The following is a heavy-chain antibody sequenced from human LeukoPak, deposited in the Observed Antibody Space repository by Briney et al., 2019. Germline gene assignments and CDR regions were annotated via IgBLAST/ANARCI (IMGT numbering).Heavy chain of an antibody. D-gene: IGHD3-22*01. CDR3: ASTYYYDRTFDY. V-gene: IGHV3-23*01. CDR2: ISAHSGTT. CDR1: GFTFSTYA. Sequence: GGSLRLSCAASGFTFSTYAMSWVRQAPGKGLEWVSAISAHSGTTYYADSVKGRFTISRDNSKNTLYLQMNSLRAEDTAVYYCASTYYYDRTFDYWGQGTLVTVSS. J-gene: IGHJ4*02.